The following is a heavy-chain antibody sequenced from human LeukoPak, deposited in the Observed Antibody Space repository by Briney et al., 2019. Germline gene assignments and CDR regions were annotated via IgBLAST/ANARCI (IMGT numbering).Heavy chain of an antibody. D-gene: IGHD3-9*01. Sequence: SVKVSCKASGGTFSSYAISWVRQAPGQGLEWMGGIIPIFGTANYAQKFQGRVTITADESTSTAYMELGSLRSEDTAVYYCARTPVRYFDWLLLGYLDYWGQGTLVTVSS. CDR2: IIPIFGTA. CDR1: GGTFSSYA. CDR3: ARTPVRYFDWLLLGYLDY. V-gene: IGHV1-69*13. J-gene: IGHJ4*02.